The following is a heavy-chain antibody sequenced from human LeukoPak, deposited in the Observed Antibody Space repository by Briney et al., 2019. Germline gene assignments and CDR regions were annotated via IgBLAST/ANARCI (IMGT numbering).Heavy chain of an antibody. Sequence: SETLSLTCTVSGDSISSSSSYWGWIRQPPGEGLEWIGSIYYSGSTYYNTSLKSRVTISVDTSKNQFSLKLSSVTAADTAVYYCASHDFWSGFDYWGQGTLVTVSS. D-gene: IGHD3-3*01. CDR2: IYYSGST. V-gene: IGHV4-39*01. J-gene: IGHJ4*02. CDR3: ASHDFWSGFDY. CDR1: GDSISSSSSY.